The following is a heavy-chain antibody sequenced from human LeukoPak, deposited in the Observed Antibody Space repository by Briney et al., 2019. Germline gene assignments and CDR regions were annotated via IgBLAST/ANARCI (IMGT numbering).Heavy chain of an antibody. CDR3: ASFGDDSSGYYSALGY. CDR2: ISYDGSNK. Sequence: GGSLRLSCAASGFTFSSYAMHWARQAPGKGLEWVAVISYDGSNKYYADSVKGRFTISRDNSKNTLYLQMNSLRAEDTAVYYCASFGDDSSGYYSALGYWGQGTLVTVSS. CDR1: GFTFSSYA. J-gene: IGHJ4*02. D-gene: IGHD3-22*01. V-gene: IGHV3-30-3*01.